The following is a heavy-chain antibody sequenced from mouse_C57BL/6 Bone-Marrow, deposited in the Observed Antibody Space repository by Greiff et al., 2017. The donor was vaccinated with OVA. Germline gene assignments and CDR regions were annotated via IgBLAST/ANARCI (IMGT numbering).Heavy chain of an antibody. J-gene: IGHJ1*03. CDR1: GYTFPDYN. CDR3: ANYYGSSLYWYFDV. Sequence: EVQLQQSGPELVKPGASVKIPCKASGYTFPDYNMDWVKQSHGKSLEWIGDINPNNGGTIYNQKFKGKATLTVDKSSSTAYMELRSLTSEDTAVYYCANYYGSSLYWYFDVWGTGTTVTVSS. V-gene: IGHV1-18*01. D-gene: IGHD1-1*01. CDR2: INPNNGGT.